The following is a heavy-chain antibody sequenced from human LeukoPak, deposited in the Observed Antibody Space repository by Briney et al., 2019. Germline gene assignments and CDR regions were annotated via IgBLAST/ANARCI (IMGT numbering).Heavy chain of an antibody. V-gene: IGHV4-59*01. CDR2: IYYSGIT. D-gene: IGHD3-10*01. Sequence: PSETLSLTCTVSGGSISTYYWSWIRQPPGKGLEWIGYIYYSGITNCNPSLKSRVTISVDTSKNQFSLKLSSVTAADTALYYCAREYFSGSGSYEKWFDPWGQGTLVTVSS. J-gene: IGHJ5*02. CDR1: GGSISTYY. CDR3: AREYFSGSGSYEKWFDP.